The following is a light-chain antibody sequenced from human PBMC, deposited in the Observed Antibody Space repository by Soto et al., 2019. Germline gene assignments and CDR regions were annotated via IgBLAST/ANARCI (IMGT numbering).Light chain of an antibody. J-gene: IGLJ1*01. CDR2: DVS. CDR3: CSYAGSYTFV. Sequence: QSVLSQPRSVCWSPGQAVTISCTGTSSDVGVYNYVSWYQQYPGKAPKIMIYDVSKRPLGVPDRFSGSKSDNTASLTISGLQAEDEADYYCCSYAGSYTFVFGIGTKVTVL. CDR1: SSDVGVYNY. V-gene: IGLV2-11*01.